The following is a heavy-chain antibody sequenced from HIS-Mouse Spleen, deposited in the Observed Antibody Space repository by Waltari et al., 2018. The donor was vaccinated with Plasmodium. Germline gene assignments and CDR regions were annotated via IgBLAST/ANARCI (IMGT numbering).Heavy chain of an antibody. CDR1: GFTVSSNY. CDR2: SYSGGSK. V-gene: IGHV3-53*01. Sequence: EVQLVESGGGLIQPGGSLRLSCAASGFTVSSNYMSWVRQAPGKGREWVSFSYSGGSKYYAHSVKGRFTISRDNSKNTLYLQMNSLRAEDTAVYYCARGMKSSSSAFDIWGQGTMVTVSS. D-gene: IGHD6-6*01. CDR3: ARGMKSSSSAFDI. J-gene: IGHJ3*02.